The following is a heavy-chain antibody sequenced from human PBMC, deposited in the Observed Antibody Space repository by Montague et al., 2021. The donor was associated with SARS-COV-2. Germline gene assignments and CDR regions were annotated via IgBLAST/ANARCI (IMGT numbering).Heavy chain of an antibody. D-gene: IGHD2-15*01. CDR1: GASFSNYY. CDR3: AREGECSGGTCDFSGTDWFDP. J-gene: IGHJ5*02. CDR2: IHYTGTT. Sequence: SETLSLTCTVSGASFSNYYWSWIRQPPGKGLERIGDIHYTGTTNYNPSPKSRITISVDTSKTQFSLKLTSVTAADTDVDYCAREGECSGGTCDFSGTDWFDPWGQGTLVTVSS. V-gene: IGHV4-59*01.